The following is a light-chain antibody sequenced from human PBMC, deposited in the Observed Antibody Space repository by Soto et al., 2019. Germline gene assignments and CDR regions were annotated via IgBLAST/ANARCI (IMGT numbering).Light chain of an antibody. CDR2: GIS. CDR3: QQYSKWPIT. CDR1: QSVNSN. J-gene: IGKJ5*01. Sequence: EMVMTQSPALLSVSPGERATLSCRASQSVNSNYLAWYQQHPGQPPRLLIYGISTRATGIPARFSGSGSGTEFSLTISSLQSEDFAVYDCQQYSKWPITFGQGTRLEIK. V-gene: IGKV3-15*01.